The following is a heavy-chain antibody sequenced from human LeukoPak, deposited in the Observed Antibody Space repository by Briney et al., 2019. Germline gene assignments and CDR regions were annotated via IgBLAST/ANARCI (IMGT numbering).Heavy chain of an antibody. J-gene: IGHJ4*02. V-gene: IGHV3-30*03. Sequence: GGSLRLSCAASGFTFRNYGMHWVRQAPGKGLEWVAGISYDGSNKNYANSVKGRFTVSRDNSKNTLYLQMKSLRAEDTAVYYCARDPDSGIAAAGTDDYWGQGTLVTVSS. D-gene: IGHD6-13*01. CDR3: ARDPDSGIAAAGTDDY. CDR2: ISYDGSNK. CDR1: GFTFRNYG.